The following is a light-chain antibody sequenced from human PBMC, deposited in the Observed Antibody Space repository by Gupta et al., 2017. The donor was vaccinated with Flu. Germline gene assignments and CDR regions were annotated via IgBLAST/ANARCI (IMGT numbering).Light chain of an antibody. J-gene: IGLJ3*02. CDR2: EVS. CDR3: SSYTRSTTLL. V-gene: IGLV2-14*01. CDR1: SSDFGRDKY. Sequence: SIAIYCTGRSSDFGRDKYVFWHQRKPGKVPKLISYEVSVRHSGVSERCSGSKSGNTAYLTISGLQAEDEADYVCSSYTRSTTLLFGGGTKVTVL.